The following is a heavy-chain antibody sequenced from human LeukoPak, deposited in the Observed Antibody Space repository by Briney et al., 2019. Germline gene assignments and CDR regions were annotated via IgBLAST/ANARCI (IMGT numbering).Heavy chain of an antibody. D-gene: IGHD4-23*01. Sequence: NSSETLSLTCTVSGGSISSGDYYWSWIRQPPGKGLEWIGYIYYSGSTYYNPSLKSRVTISVDTSKNQLSLKLSSVTAADTAVYYCATLGGGGGNFGPLHWGQGTLVTVSS. CDR3: ATLGGGGGNFGPLH. V-gene: IGHV4-30-4*08. CDR1: GGSISSGDYY. CDR2: IYYSGST. J-gene: IGHJ4*02.